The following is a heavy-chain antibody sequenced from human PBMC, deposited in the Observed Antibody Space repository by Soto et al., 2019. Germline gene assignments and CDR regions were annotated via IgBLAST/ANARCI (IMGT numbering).Heavy chain of an antibody. CDR3: AKDERVYCSSTSCNDAFDI. Sequence: PGGSLRLSCAASGFTFSSYGMHWVRQAPGKGLEWVAVISYDGSNKYYADSVKGRFTISRDNSKNTLYLQMNSLRAEDTAVYYCAKDERVYCSSTSCNDAFDIWGQGTMVTVSS. CDR1: GFTFSSYG. D-gene: IGHD2-2*01. J-gene: IGHJ3*02. CDR2: ISYDGSNK. V-gene: IGHV3-30*18.